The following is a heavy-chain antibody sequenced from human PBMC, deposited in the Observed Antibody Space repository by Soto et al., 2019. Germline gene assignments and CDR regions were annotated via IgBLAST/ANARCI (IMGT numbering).Heavy chain of an antibody. CDR2: ISSSSSTI. J-gene: IGHJ6*02. V-gene: IGHV3-48*02. CDR3: ARVTMVRGVISYGMDV. Sequence: GGSLRLSCAASGFTFSSYSMNWVRQAPGKGLEWVSYISSSSSTIYYADSVKGRFTISRDDAKNSLYLQMNSLRDEDTAVYYCARVTMVRGVISYGMDVWGQGTTVTVSS. D-gene: IGHD3-10*01. CDR1: GFTFSSYS.